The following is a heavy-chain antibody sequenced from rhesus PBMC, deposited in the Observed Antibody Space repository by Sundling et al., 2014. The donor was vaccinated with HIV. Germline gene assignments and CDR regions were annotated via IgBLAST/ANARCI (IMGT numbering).Heavy chain of an antibody. Sequence: QLQLQESGPGLVKPSETLSLTCAVSGGSISGGYGWSWIRQPPGKGLEWIGHIFGSIGSTYYNPSLKSRVTISTDTSKKQFSLKLSSVTAADTAVYYCARRVVVVSASKGGFDYWGQGVLVTVSS. V-gene: IGHV4-76*01. CDR3: ARRVVVVSASKGGFDY. CDR2: IFGSIGST. CDR1: GGSISGGYG. J-gene: IGHJ4*01. D-gene: IGHD2-39*02.